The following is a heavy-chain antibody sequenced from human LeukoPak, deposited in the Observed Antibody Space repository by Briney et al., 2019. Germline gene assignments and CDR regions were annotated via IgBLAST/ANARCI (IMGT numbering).Heavy chain of an antibody. J-gene: IGHJ3*02. V-gene: IGHV3-23*01. D-gene: IGHD5-18*01. CDR3: ARDLGYNYGYVGAFDI. Sequence: GGSLRLSCTASGFTFSSYAMNWVRQAPGKGLEWVSGIGAGGTFTYYADSVKGRFTISRDNSKNTLYLQMNTLRAEDTAVYYCARDLGYNYGYVGAFDIWGQGTLVTVSS. CDR2: IGAGGTFT. CDR1: GFTFSSYA.